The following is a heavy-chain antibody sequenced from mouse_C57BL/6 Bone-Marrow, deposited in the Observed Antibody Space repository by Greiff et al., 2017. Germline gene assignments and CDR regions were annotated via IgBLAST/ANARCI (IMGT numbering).Heavy chain of an antibody. CDR1: GFTFSSYG. Sequence: EVHLVESGGDLVKPGGSLKLSCAASGFTFSSYGMSWVRQTPDKRLEWVATISSGGSYTYYPDSVKGRFTISRDNAKNTLYLQMSSLKSEDTAMYYCARQIYGSSYGFAYWGQGTLVTVSA. V-gene: IGHV5-6*01. J-gene: IGHJ3*01. CDR3: ARQIYGSSYGFAY. CDR2: ISSGGSYT. D-gene: IGHD1-1*01.